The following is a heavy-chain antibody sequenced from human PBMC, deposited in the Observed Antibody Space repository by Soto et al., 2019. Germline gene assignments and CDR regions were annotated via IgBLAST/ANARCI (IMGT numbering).Heavy chain of an antibody. CDR1: GCRFTSYD. D-gene: IGHD3-22*01. V-gene: IGHV1-8*01. CDR3: ARGLNYYASSGFDY. Sequence: ASVKVSCQACGCRFTSYDINWVRQATGQGLEWMGWMNPNSGNRGFAQKLQGRVTMTSNTSISTVYMELSSLRSDDTAVYYCARGLNYYASSGFDYWGQGTLVTVSS. CDR2: MNPNSGNR. J-gene: IGHJ4*02.